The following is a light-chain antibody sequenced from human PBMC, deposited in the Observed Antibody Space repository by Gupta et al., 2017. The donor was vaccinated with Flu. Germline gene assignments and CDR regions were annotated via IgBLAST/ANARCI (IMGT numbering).Light chain of an antibody. Sequence: ATLSVSPGERATLSCRASQSVSSDLAWYQHKPGQAPRLLIYGASTRATGIPARFSGSGSGTEFTLTISSLRSEDFAVYYCQQYYIWPPWTFGQGTKVEI. V-gene: IGKV3-15*01. J-gene: IGKJ1*01. CDR3: QQYYIWPPWT. CDR2: GAS. CDR1: QSVSSD.